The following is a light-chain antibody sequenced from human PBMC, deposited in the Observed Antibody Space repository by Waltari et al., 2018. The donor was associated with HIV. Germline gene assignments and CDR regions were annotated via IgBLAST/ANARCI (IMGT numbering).Light chain of an antibody. V-gene: IGLV1-44*01. CDR3: AAWDDNRNAVV. CDR2: SNN. CDR1: SSNIGSNT. J-gene: IGLJ2*01. Sequence: QSVLTQPPSASGTPGQRVAISCSGISSNIGSNTITWYQQLSGTAPKLLINSNNQRPSGVPDRFSGSKSGTSGSLAISGLQSEDEADYYCAAWDDNRNAVVFGGGTKLTVL.